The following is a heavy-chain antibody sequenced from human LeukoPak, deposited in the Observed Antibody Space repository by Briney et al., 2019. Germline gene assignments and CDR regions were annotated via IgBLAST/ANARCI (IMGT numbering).Heavy chain of an antibody. D-gene: IGHD3-10*01. J-gene: IGHJ3*02. CDR2: ISSSGSTI. CDR3: ATGSRRGAFDI. V-gene: IGHV3-11*04. Sequence: GESLRLSCAASGFTFRDYYMSWIRQAPGKGLEWVSYISSSGSTIYYADSVKGRFTISRDNAKNSLYLQMNSLRAEDTAVYYCATGSRRGAFDIWGQGTMVTVSS. CDR1: GFTFRDYY.